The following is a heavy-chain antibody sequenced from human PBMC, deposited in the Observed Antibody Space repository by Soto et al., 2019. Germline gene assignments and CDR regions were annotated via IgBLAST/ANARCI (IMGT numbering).Heavy chain of an antibody. CDR1: GGSISSYY. CDR2: IYYSGST. D-gene: IGHD3-9*01. V-gene: IGHV4-59*01. CDR3: GRAYDILTGSTPAPLFDY. Sequence: SETLSLTCTVSGGSISSYYWSWIRQPPGKGLEWIGYIYYSGSTDYNPSLKSRVTISVDTSKNQFSLKLSSVTAADTAVYYCGRAYDILTGSTPAPLFDYWGQGTLVTVSS. J-gene: IGHJ4*02.